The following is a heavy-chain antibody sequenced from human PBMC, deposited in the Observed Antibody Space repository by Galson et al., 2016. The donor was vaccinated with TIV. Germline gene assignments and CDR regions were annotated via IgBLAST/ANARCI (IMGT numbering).Heavy chain of an antibody. Sequence: SLRLSCAASGFIFGDHAMHWVRQAPGKGLEWVAGISGNSIGVGFAVSVKGRVTISRDNAKNSLLLQMKSLRREDSALYYCVKARGFTYGSPQDYYYGMDVWGQGSTVTVSS. CDR1: GFIFGDHA. CDR2: ISGNSIGV. J-gene: IGHJ6*02. V-gene: IGHV3-9*01. D-gene: IGHD5-18*01. CDR3: VKARGFTYGSPQDYYYGMDV.